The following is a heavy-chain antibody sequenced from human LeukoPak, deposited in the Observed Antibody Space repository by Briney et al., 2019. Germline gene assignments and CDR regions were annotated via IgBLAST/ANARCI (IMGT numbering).Heavy chain of an antibody. CDR2: TSERGGNT. CDR3: AKGRWGLTINNFDI. Sequence: GGSLRLSCEASGFTFSSYAMGWVRQAPGKGQERGSVTSERGGNTHYADSVKGRFTIYRDNSKNTLYLQMNSLGGEDTAVYYCAKGRWGLTINNFDIWGQGRMVTVSS. V-gene: IGHV3-23*01. D-gene: IGHD3-9*01. CDR1: GFTFSSYA. J-gene: IGHJ3*02.